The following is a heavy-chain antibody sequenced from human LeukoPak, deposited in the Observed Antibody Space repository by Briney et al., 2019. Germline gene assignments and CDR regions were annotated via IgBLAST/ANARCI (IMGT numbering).Heavy chain of an antibody. CDR1: GFTFSTYA. J-gene: IGHJ4*02. D-gene: IGHD2-21*01. Sequence: GGSLRLSCAASGFTFSTYALHWVRQAPGKGLEWVAAIKYDGSKTHYADSVKGRFTISRDNSKDTLYLQMNSLRADDTAVYYCARDGITPPGIFNFDYWGQGTLVTVSS. V-gene: IGHV3-30-3*01. CDR2: IKYDGSKT. CDR3: ARDGITPPGIFNFDY.